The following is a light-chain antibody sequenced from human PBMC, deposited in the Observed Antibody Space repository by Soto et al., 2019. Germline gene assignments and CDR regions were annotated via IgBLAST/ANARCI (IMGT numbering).Light chain of an antibody. V-gene: IGKV3-20*01. CDR1: QNLGTLY. CDR2: SAS. J-gene: IGKJ4*01. CDR3: QQYGSSPKLT. Sequence: EIVLTQSPGTLSLSPGERGTLSCRASQNLGTLYLAWFQQKSGQAPRLLIYSASRRATGIPDRFTGSGSGTDFTLTINRVEPEDFAVYYCQQYGSSPKLTFGGGTKVDIK.